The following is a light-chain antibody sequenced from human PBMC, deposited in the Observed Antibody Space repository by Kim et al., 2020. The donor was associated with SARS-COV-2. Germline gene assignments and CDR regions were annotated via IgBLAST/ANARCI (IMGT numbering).Light chain of an antibody. CDR2: EVS. V-gene: IGLV2-18*02. J-gene: IGLJ3*02. CDR1: SSDVGSYNR. Sequence: GQSVTIAGTGTSSDVGSYNRVSWYQPPPGTAPKLMIYEVSNRPSGVPDRFSGSKSGNTASLTISGLQAEDEADYYCSSYTSSSTWVFGGGTQLTVL. CDR3: SSYTSSSTWV.